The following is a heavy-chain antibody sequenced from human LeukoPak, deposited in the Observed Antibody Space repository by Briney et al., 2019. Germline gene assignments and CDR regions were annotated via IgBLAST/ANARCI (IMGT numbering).Heavy chain of an antibody. CDR3: ARESACGTTNCLAPADWLDP. CDR2: ISPNSGDT. D-gene: IGHD2-2*01. Sequence: ASVKVSCKASGYTFTGYYMHWVRQAPGQGLEWMGWISPNSGDTDIAQKFQGRVTMTRDTSIATSYMGVDSLTSDDTAVYYCARESACGTTNCLAPADWLDPWGQGTLVIVSS. CDR1: GYTFTGYY. V-gene: IGHV1-2*02. J-gene: IGHJ5*02.